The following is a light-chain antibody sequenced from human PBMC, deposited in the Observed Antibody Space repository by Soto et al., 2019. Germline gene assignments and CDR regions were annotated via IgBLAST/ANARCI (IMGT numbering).Light chain of an antibody. CDR1: SSNIGSNT. J-gene: IGLJ3*02. CDR2: SNN. V-gene: IGLV1-44*01. Sequence: QSVLTQPPSASGTPGQKVTISCSGSSSNIGSNTINWYQQLPGTAPKLLIYSNNQRPSGVPDRFSGSKSGTSASLAISGLQSEDEADYYCASWDDSLKGWVLGGGTKLTVL. CDR3: ASWDDSLKGWV.